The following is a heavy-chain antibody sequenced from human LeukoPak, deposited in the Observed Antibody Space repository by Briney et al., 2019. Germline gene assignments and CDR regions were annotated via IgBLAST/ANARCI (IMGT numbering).Heavy chain of an antibody. CDR1: GLIFRSYW. Sequence: GGSLRLSCAFSGLIFRSYWMSWVRQAPGKGLEWVANINQDGSEKYFVDSVKGRFTISRDNAKNSLHLQMNTLRAEDTAVYYCARERDGRFFDYWGQGTLVTVSS. CDR2: INQDGSEK. CDR3: ARERDGRFFDY. V-gene: IGHV3-7*01. J-gene: IGHJ4*02. D-gene: IGHD5-24*01.